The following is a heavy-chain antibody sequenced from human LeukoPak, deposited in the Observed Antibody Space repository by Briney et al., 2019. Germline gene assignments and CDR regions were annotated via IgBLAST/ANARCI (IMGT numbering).Heavy chain of an antibody. Sequence: SETQSLTCAVYGGSFSGYYWSWIRQPPGKGLEWIGEINHSGSTNYNPSLKSRVTISVDTSKNQFSLKLSSVTAADTAVYYCASLPMVRGVIPLDYWGQGTLVTVSS. CDR2: INHSGST. CDR3: ASLPMVRGVIPLDY. D-gene: IGHD3-10*01. J-gene: IGHJ4*02. CDR1: GGSFSGYY. V-gene: IGHV4-34*01.